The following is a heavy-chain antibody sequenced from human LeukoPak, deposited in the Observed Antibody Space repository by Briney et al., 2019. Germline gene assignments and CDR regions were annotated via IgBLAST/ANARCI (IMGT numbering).Heavy chain of an antibody. CDR3: ARDNGYKFDY. CDR1: GYTFSSYW. J-gene: IGHJ4*02. D-gene: IGHD5-24*01. CDR2: INTYGTSA. V-gene: IGHV3-74*01. Sequence: GGSLRLSCEVSGYTFSSYWMNCVRQVPGKGLAWVSHINTYGTSAIYADSVKGRFTISRDNAKNMLFLQMDSLRAEDTAVYYCARDNGYKFDYWGQGTLVTVSS.